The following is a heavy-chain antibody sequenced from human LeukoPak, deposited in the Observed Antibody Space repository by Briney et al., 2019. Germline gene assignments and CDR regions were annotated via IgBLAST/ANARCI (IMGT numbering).Heavy chain of an antibody. CDR3: ARESYYYDSSGYYVYYFDY. CDR1: GFTFSGYY. V-gene: IGHV3-11*01. CDR2: ISSSGTTI. J-gene: IGHJ4*02. D-gene: IGHD3-22*01. Sequence: PGGSLRFSCAASGFTFSGYYVSGIRQAPGKGLEWVSYISSSGTTIYYADSVKGRFTISRDNAKNSLYLQMNSLRAEDTAVYYCARESYYYDSSGYYVYYFDYWGQGTLVTVSS.